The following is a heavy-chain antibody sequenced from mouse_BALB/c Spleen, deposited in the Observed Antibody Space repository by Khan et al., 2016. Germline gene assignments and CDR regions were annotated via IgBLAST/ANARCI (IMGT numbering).Heavy chain of an antibody. CDR1: GFSLTGYG. CDR3: SSDYDGFAY. J-gene: IGHJ3*01. CDR2: MWADGRT. Sequence: QVQLKESGPGLVAPSQSLSITCTVSGFSLTGYGVNWVRQPPGKGLEWLGKMWADGRTDYNSALKSRVSISKANSKSQVFLKMNSLQTDDTANYYCSSDYDGFAYWGQGTLVIVSA. V-gene: IGHV2-6-7*01. D-gene: IGHD2-12*01.